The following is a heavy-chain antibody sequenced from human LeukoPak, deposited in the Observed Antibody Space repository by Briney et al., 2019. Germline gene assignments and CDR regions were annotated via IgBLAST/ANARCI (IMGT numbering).Heavy chain of an antibody. Sequence: PGGSLRLSCAASGFTFSSYAMHWVRQAPGKGLEWVAVISYDGSNKYYADSVKGRFTISRDNSKNALYLQMNSLRAEDTAMYYCARDSYCSSISCPGGAYWGQGILVTVSS. V-gene: IGHV3-30-3*01. CDR1: GFTFSSYA. J-gene: IGHJ4*02. CDR2: ISYDGSNK. CDR3: ARDSYCSSISCPGGAY. D-gene: IGHD2-2*01.